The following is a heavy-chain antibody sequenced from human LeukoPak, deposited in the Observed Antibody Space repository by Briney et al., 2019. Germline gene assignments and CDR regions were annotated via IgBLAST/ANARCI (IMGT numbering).Heavy chain of an antibody. CDR2: IRSKTDGGTT. CDR3: TTVGRSGELPFDY. Sequence: GGSLRLSCAASGFPFSNAYMSWVRQAPGKGLEWVGRIRSKTDGGTTDSAAPVKGRFTISRDDSKNTLYLQMNSLNTEDTAVYYCTTVGRSGELPFDYWGQGTLVTVSS. V-gene: IGHV3-15*01. CDR1: GFPFSNAY. J-gene: IGHJ4*02. D-gene: IGHD1-26*01.